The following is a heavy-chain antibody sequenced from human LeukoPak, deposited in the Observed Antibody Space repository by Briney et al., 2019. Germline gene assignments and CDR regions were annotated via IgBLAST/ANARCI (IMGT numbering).Heavy chain of an antibody. CDR2: ISAYNGNT. D-gene: IGHD3-22*01. CDR1: GYTFTSYG. J-gene: IGHJ4*02. V-gene: IGHV1-18*01. Sequence: GASVKVSCKAPGYTFTSYGISWVRQAPGQGLEWMGWISAYNGNTNYAQKLQGRVTMTTDTSTSTAYMELRSLRSDDTAVYYCARVVEYYDSSGYLDYWGQGTLVTVSS. CDR3: ARVVEYYDSSGYLDY.